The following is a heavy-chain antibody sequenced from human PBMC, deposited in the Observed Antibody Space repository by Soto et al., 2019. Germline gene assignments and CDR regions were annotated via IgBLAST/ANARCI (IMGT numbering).Heavy chain of an antibody. CDR3: AREGDYVAVPLH. Sequence: QVQLVQSGAEVKKPGASVRVSWKASGYMFTKYTLHWVRQAPGHGLEWMGWINAGNGDTKYSQTFQDRVTITRDTSASTAYMELSSLRSEDTAVYYCAREGDYVAVPLHWGQGTLVTVSS. D-gene: IGHD6-19*01. CDR2: INAGNGDT. CDR1: GYMFTKYT. J-gene: IGHJ4*02. V-gene: IGHV1-3*01.